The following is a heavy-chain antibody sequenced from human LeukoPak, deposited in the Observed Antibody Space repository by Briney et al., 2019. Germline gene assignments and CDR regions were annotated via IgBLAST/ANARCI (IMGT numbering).Heavy chain of an antibody. Sequence: GGSLRLSCAASGFTFSSYAMHWVRQAPGKGLEWVAVISYDGSNKYYADSVKGRFTISRDNSKNTLYLQMNSLRAEDTAVYYCAKDWDIVVVVAAIALDAFDIWGQGTMVTVSS. CDR2: ISYDGSNK. CDR1: GFTFSSYA. D-gene: IGHD2-15*01. CDR3: AKDWDIVVVVAAIALDAFDI. J-gene: IGHJ3*02. V-gene: IGHV3-30-3*01.